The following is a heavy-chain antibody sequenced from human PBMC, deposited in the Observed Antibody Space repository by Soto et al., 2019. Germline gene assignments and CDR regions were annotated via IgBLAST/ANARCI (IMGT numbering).Heavy chain of an antibody. CDR1: GGTFSSYA. CDR3: ARIQGAVAAGWPYYYYYGMDV. CDR2: IIPIFGTA. V-gene: IGHV1-69*13. J-gene: IGHJ6*02. Sequence: GASVKVSCKASGGTFSSYAISWVRQAPGQGLEWMGGIIPIFGTANYAQKFQGRVTITADESTSTAYMELSSLRSEDTAVYYCARIQGAVAAGWPYYYYYGMDVWGQGTTVTVSS. D-gene: IGHD6-19*01.